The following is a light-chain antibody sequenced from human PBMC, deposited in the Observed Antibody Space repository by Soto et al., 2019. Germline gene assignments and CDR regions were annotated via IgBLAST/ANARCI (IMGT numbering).Light chain of an antibody. CDR3: CSYAGRSIYV. Sequence: QSALTQPASVSGSPGQSITISCTGSSSDVGGYKFVSWYRQHPGKVPQLLIYEATKRPAGVSHRFSGSKSDNTASLTISGLQSEDEADYFCCSYAGRSIYVFGTGTKSPS. J-gene: IGLJ1*01. CDR1: SSDVGGYKF. V-gene: IGLV2-23*01. CDR2: EAT.